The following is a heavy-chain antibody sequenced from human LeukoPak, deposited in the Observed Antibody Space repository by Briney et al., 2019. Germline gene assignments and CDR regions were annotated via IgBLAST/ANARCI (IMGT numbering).Heavy chain of an antibody. CDR1: GGSFSGYY. J-gene: IGHJ5*02. CDR2: INHSGST. CDR3: ARFPYSYDSRAPNNCFPP. Sequence: SETLSLTCAVYGGSFSGYYWSWIRQPPGKGLEWIGEINHSGSTNYNPSLKSRVTISVDTSKNQFSLKLSSVTAADTAVYYCARFPYSYDSRAPNNCFPPWAREPRVTVPS. D-gene: IGHD3-22*01. V-gene: IGHV4-34*01.